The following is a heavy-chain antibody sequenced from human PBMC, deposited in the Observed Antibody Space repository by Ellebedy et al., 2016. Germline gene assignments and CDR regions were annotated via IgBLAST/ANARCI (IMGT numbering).Heavy chain of an antibody. CDR2: VFYGGST. CDR3: ARDVSLYSSSPSFDF. D-gene: IGHD6-6*01. CDR1: GGSVDTYY. V-gene: IGHV4-59*02. Sequence: SETLSLXXTVSGGSVDTYYWTWIRQSPGKGLEWIGYVFYGGSTKYNPSLRSRVTISLDTSKNQFFLKLTSVAAADTAVYYCARDVSLYSSSPSFDFWGRGTLVTVSS. J-gene: IGHJ4*02.